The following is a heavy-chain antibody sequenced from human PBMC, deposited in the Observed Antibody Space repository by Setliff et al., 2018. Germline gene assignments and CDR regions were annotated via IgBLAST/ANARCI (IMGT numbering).Heavy chain of an antibody. CDR3: ARDGVYYAMDV. V-gene: IGHV3-23*01. Sequence: GGSLRLSCAASAFTFSRYAMSWVRQSPGKGLEWVSAISGSGGSTYYADSVKGRFTISRDNAKNSVFLQMNSLRADDTAVYYCARDGVYYAMDVWGQGTTVTVSS. CDR2: ISGSGGST. J-gene: IGHJ6*02. CDR1: AFTFSRYA.